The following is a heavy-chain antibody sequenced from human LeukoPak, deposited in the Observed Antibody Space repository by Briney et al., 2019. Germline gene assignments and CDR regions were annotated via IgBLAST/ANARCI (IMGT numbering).Heavy chain of an antibody. D-gene: IGHD1-7*01. CDR3: ARGGGPGNYPFDF. V-gene: IGHV1-46*01. CDR1: GYTFTTYY. J-gene: IGHJ4*02. Sequence: ASVKVSCKASGYTFTTYYMHWVRQAPGQGLEWVGIINPRGGSTTYAQKFQGRVTMTRDTSTSTVYMELSSLKSDDTAVYYCARGGGPGNYPFDFWGQGTLSPSPQ. CDR2: INPRGGST.